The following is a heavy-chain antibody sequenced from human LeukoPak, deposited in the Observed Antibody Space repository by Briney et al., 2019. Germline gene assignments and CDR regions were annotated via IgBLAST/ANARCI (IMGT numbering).Heavy chain of an antibody. CDR2: ISSSGSTI. V-gene: IGHV3-11*04. CDR1: GFTFSDYY. CDR3: ATSRGSWPDYFDY. D-gene: IGHD6-13*01. Sequence: GGSLRLSCAASGFTFSDYYMSWIRQAPGKGLEWVSYISSSGSTIYYADSVKGRFTISRDNAKNSLYLQMNSLRAEDTAVYYCATSRGSWPDYFDYWGQGTLVTVSS. J-gene: IGHJ4*02.